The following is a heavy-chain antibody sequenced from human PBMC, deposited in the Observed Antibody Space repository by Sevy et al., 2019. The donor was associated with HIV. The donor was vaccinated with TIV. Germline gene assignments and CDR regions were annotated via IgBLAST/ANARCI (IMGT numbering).Heavy chain of an antibody. J-gene: IGHJ4*02. CDR3: ARVVSFYDFWRGTDY. D-gene: IGHD3-3*01. CDR1: GYTFTSYG. Sequence: ASLKVSCKASGYTFTSYGISWVRQAPGQGLEWMGWISAYNGNTNYAQKLQGRVTMTTDTSTSTAYMELRSLRSDDTAVYYCARVVSFYDFWRGTDYWGQGTLVTVSS. V-gene: IGHV1-18*01. CDR2: ISAYNGNT.